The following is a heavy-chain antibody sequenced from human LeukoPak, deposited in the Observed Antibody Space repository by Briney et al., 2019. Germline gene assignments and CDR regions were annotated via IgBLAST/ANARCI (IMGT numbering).Heavy chain of an antibody. CDR1: GFTFSSSA. CDR2: ISASGGST. Sequence: GGSLRLSCAASGFTFSSSAMSWVRQVPGKGLEWVSGISASGGSTSYADSVRGRFTISRDNSKNTLYVQMNSLRDEDTAVYYCAKDRTVGASYWYLDLWGRGTLVTVSS. V-gene: IGHV3-23*01. J-gene: IGHJ2*01. D-gene: IGHD1-26*01. CDR3: AKDRTVGASYWYLDL.